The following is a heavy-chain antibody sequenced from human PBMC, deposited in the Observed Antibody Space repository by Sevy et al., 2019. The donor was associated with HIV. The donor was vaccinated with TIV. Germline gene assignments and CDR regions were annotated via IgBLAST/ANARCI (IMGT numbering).Heavy chain of an antibody. Sequence: SETLSLTCTVSGGSISSGDYYWSWIRQPPGKGLEWIGYIYYSGSTYYNPSLKSRVTISVDTSKNQFSLKLSSVTAADTAVYYCARDSPIAADGAIDYWGQGTLVTVSS. CDR2: IYYSGST. CDR3: ARDSPIAADGAIDY. CDR1: GGSISSGDYY. V-gene: IGHV4-30-4*01. D-gene: IGHD6-13*01. J-gene: IGHJ4*02.